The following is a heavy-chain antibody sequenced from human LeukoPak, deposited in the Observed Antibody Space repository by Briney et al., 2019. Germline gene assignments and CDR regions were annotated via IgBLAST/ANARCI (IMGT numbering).Heavy chain of an antibody. Sequence: WGSLRLSCAASGFTFSSYCMSWIRQAPGKGLEWVANIKHGGSEKYNVDSVKGRFTISRDNAKNSLYLQMNSLRAEDTAVYYCARDHGYSGYDYDYWGQGTLVTVSS. D-gene: IGHD5-12*01. CDR3: ARDHGYSGYDYDY. J-gene: IGHJ4*02. CDR2: IKHGGSEK. V-gene: IGHV3-7*01. CDR1: GFTFSSYC.